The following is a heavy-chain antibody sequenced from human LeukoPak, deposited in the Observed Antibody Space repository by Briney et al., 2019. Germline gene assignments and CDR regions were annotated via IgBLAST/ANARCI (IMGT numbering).Heavy chain of an antibody. CDR1: GGSISSGSYY. J-gene: IGHJ3*02. D-gene: IGHD6-13*01. Sequence: TLSLTCTVSGGSISSGSYYCSWIRQPAGKGLEWIGRIYTSGSTNYNPSLKSRVTISVDTSKNQFSLKLSSVTAADTAVYYCARDVAAAVDAFDIWGQGTMVTVSS. CDR3: ARDVAAAVDAFDI. V-gene: IGHV4-61*02. CDR2: IYTSGST.